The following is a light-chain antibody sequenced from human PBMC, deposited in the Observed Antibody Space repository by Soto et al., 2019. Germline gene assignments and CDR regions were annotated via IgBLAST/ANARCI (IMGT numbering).Light chain of an antibody. J-gene: IGKJ1*01. CDR3: QQNNNWPPIT. CDR1: QSVSSN. V-gene: IGKV3-15*01. CDR2: GAS. Sequence: EIVMTRSPATLSVSPGERATLSCRASQSVSSNLAWYQQKPGQAPRLLIYGASTRATGIPARFSGSGSGTEFTLTISSLQSEDFAVYYCQQNNNWPPITFGQGTKVDIK.